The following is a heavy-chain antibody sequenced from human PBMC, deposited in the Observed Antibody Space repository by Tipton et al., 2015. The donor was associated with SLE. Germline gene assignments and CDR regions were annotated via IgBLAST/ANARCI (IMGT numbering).Heavy chain of an antibody. CDR2: ISQSGST. Sequence: TLSLTCAVYGGSFSGDYWTWIRQSPGKGLEWIAEISQSGSTNYNPSLQSRVSMSVDTSKNQFSLKLSSVTAADTAVYYCARDVGPYTSSWWNNWFDPWGQGTLVTVSS. D-gene: IGHD6-13*01. CDR3: ARDVGPYTSSWWNNWFDP. CDR1: GGSFSGDY. V-gene: IGHV4-34*01. J-gene: IGHJ5*02.